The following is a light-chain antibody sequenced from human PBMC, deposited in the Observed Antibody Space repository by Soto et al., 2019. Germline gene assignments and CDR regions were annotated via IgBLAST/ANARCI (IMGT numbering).Light chain of an antibody. CDR2: DVS. Sequence: ALTQPASVSGSPGQSITISCTGTSSDVGGYNYVSWYQQHPGKAPKLMIYDVSNRPSGVSNRFSGPKSGNTASLTISGLQAEDEADYYCNSYTSSSTYVFGTGTKVTVL. CDR1: SSDVGGYNY. CDR3: NSYTSSSTYV. V-gene: IGLV2-14*01. J-gene: IGLJ1*01.